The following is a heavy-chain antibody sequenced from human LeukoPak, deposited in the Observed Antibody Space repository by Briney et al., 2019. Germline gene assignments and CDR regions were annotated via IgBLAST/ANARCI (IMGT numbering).Heavy chain of an antibody. V-gene: IGHV1-8*01. Sequence: EASVRISCKASGYTFTSYDINWVRQATGQGLEWMGWMNPNSGNTGYAQKFQGRVTMTRDTSINTAYMELHSLRSEDTAVYYCTRGISDDWGQGTLVAVSS. J-gene: IGHJ4*02. CDR2: MNPNSGNT. CDR3: TRGISDD. CDR1: GYTFTSYD.